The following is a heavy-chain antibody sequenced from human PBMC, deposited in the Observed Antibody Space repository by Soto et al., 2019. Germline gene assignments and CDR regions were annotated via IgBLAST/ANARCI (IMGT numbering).Heavy chain of an antibody. CDR3: ASATPKRWFDP. CDR2: INSDGSST. V-gene: IGHV3-74*01. D-gene: IGHD5-12*01. Sequence: GGSLRLSCAASGFTFSSYWMHWVRQAPGKGLVWVSRINSDGSSTSYADSVKGRFTISRDNAKNTLYLQMNSLRAEDTAVYYCASATPKRWFDPWGQGTLVTVSS. J-gene: IGHJ5*02. CDR1: GFTFSSYW.